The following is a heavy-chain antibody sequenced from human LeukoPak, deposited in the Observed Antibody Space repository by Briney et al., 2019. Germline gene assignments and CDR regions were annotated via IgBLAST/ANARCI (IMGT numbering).Heavy chain of an antibody. V-gene: IGHV4-34*01. CDR3: ARSPPSYSYYYYYMDV. CDR1: GGSFSGYY. Sequence: SETLSLTCAVYGGSFSGYYWSWIRQPPGKGLEWIGEINHSGSTNYNPSLKSRVTISVDTSKNQFSLKLSSVTAADTAVYYCARSPPSYSYYYYYMDVWGKGTTVTISS. D-gene: IGHD1-26*01. J-gene: IGHJ6*03. CDR2: INHSGST.